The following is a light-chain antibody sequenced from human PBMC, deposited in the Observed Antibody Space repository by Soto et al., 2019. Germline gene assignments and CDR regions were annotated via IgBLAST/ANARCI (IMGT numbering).Light chain of an antibody. CDR1: SSNIGSNT. Sequence: QSVLTQPPSASGTPGQRVTISCSGSSSNIGSNTVNWYQQLPGTAPKLLIYGNNQRPSGVPDRFSGSKSGTSASLAISGLHSEDEADYYCAAWDDSLNGPVFGGGTKLTV. CDR3: AAWDDSLNGPV. J-gene: IGLJ2*01. V-gene: IGLV1-44*01. CDR2: GNN.